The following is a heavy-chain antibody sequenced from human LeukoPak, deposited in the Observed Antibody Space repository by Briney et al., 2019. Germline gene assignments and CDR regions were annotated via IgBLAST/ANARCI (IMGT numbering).Heavy chain of an antibody. D-gene: IGHD2-15*01. CDR1: GYTFNNFG. V-gene: IGHV1-18*01. Sequence: ASVKVSCKTSGYTFNNFGITWVRQVPGQGPEWMGWISIGDGRTHYGRKFQDRVSMTREVSSNTAFLELSSLRSDDTAVYFCSRSYYSSSWYYFDHWGQGTLVTVSS. J-gene: IGHJ4*02. CDR2: ISIGDGRT. CDR3: SRSYYSSSWYYFDH.